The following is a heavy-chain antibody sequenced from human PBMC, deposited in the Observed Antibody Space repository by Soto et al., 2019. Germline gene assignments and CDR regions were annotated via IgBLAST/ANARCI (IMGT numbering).Heavy chain of an antibody. J-gene: IGHJ4*02. V-gene: IGHV4-39*01. D-gene: IGHD3-10*01. CDR3: ARGRHGSGRYSC. CDR1: GGSISSSSYY. Sequence: SETLSLTCTVSGGSISSSSYYWGWIRQPPGKGLEWIGSIYYSGSTYYNPSLKSRVTISVDTSKNQFSLKLSSVTAADTAVYDCARGRHGSGRYSCWGQGTLVTVSS. CDR2: IYYSGST.